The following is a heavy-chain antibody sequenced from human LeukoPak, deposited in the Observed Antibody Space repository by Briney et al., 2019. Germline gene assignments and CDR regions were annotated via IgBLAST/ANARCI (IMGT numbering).Heavy chain of an antibody. CDR1: GGPLVAHH. J-gene: IGHJ4*02. CDR3: ARDARYGRNFDY. Sequence: SETLSLTCSVSGGPLVAHHWSWIRQPPGKGLEWIGHVYDSGRTTYNPALKSRVTISPDTSRTQISLRLRSVTAADTAVYYCARDARYGRNFDYWGQGTLVTVSS. D-gene: IGHD1-26*01. CDR2: VYDSGRT. V-gene: IGHV4-59*11.